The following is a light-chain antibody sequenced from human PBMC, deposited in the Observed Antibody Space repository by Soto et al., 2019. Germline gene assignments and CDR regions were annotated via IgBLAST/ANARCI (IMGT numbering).Light chain of an antibody. J-gene: IGKJ1*01. CDR2: GAS. V-gene: IGKV3-15*01. CDR3: QQYNNWWT. CDR1: QSVSSN. Sequence: EIVMTQSPATLSVSPGERATLSCRASQSVSSNLAWYQQKPGQVPRLLIYGASTRATGIPARFSGSGSWTDFTLTISSLQSEDFAVYYCQQYNNWWTFGQGTKVEIK.